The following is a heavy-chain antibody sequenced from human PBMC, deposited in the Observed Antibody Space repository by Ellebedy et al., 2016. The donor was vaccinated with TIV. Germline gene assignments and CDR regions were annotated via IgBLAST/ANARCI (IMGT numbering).Heavy chain of an antibody. CDR2: INHSGST. J-gene: IGHJ4*02. Sequence: SETLSLTXAVYGGSFSGYYWSWIRQPPGKGLEWIGEINHSGSTNYNPSLKSRVTISVDTSKNQFSLKLSSVTAADTAVYYCARGGGELLRGYFDYWGQGTLVTVSS. CDR3: ARGGGELLRGYFDY. V-gene: IGHV4-34*01. CDR1: GGSFSGYY. D-gene: IGHD1-26*01.